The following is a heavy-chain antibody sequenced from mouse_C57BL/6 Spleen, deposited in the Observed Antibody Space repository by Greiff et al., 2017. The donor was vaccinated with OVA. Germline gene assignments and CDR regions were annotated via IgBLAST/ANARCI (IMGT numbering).Heavy chain of an antibody. Sequence: KPGKGLEWIGQIYPGDGDTNYNGKFKGKATLTADKSSSTAYMQLSSLTSEDSAVYFCVAWLPSMDYWGQGTSVTVSS. CDR3: VAWLPSMDY. J-gene: IGHJ4*01. D-gene: IGHD2-2*01. CDR2: IYPGDGDT. V-gene: IGHV1-80*01.